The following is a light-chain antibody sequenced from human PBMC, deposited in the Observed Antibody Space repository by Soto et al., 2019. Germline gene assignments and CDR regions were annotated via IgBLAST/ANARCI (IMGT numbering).Light chain of an antibody. V-gene: IGKV1-5*01. CDR1: QSISSW. Sequence: DLQMPQSPSTLSASVGDIVTITFRASQSISSWLAWYQQKPGEAPKLLIYDASALPRGVPSRFSGSGSGTKFTLTIASLQPDDFATYYCQQYETFSGTFGPGTKVDVK. CDR3: QQYETFSGT. J-gene: IGKJ1*01. CDR2: DAS.